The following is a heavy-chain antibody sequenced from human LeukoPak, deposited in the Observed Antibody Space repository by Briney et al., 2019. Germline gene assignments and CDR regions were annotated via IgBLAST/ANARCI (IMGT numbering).Heavy chain of an antibody. Sequence: ASVKVSCKASGYTFTSYGISWVRQAPGQGLEWMGWISAYNGNTNYAQKLQGRVTMTTDTSTSTAYMELRSLRSDDTAVYYCARNSATSSRDWFDPWGQGTLVTVSS. CDR2: ISAYNGNT. CDR3: ARNSATSSRDWFDP. J-gene: IGHJ5*02. D-gene: IGHD4-23*01. CDR1: GYTFTSYG. V-gene: IGHV1-18*01.